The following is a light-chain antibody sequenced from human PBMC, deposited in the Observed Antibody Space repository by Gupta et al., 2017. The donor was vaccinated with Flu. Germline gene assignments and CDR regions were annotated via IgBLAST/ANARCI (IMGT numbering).Light chain of an antibody. Sequence: IVMTQTPLSLSVTPVQPASIFCTSSRSLLHSDGKTYLYWYLHKAGHPLQLLLYEVSNRFSGVPDRFSGSGSGTDFTLEIRLVEVEDVGIYNFMQSTQVPGTFGHGTKVDIK. CDR2: EVS. CDR1: RSLLHSDGKTY. J-gene: IGKJ3*01. V-gene: IGKV2D-29*01. CDR3: MQSTQVPGT.